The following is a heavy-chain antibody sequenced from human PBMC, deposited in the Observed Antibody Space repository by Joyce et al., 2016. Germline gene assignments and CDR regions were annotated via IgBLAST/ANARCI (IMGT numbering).Heavy chain of an antibody. D-gene: IGHD2-21*01. J-gene: IGHJ4*02. Sequence: QVQLVQSGTEVKKPGASVKVSCKASGYIFTGYYMYWVRQAPGQGLEWMGWIDLDNGGTKYAQKFQGRVTLTRDTSISTAYMDLSSLTSDDTAVYFCAINGGGDSEPLDYWGQGTLVTVSS. CDR3: AINGGGDSEPLDY. CDR1: GYIFTGYY. V-gene: IGHV1-2*02. CDR2: IDLDNGGT.